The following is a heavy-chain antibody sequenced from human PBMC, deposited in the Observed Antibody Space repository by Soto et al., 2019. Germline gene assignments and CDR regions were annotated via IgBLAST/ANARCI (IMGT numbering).Heavy chain of an antibody. CDR2: IYYSGST. CDR3: AGTLQVVTVVAFDY. V-gene: IGHV4-39*01. CDR1: GGSISSSSYY. Sequence: QLQLQESGPGLVKPSETLSLTCTVSGGSISSSSYYWGWIRQPPGKGLEWIGSIYYSGSTYYNPSLKSRVTISVDTPKNQFSLKLSSVTAADTAVYYCAGTLQVVTVVAFDYWGQGTLVTVSS. J-gene: IGHJ4*02. D-gene: IGHD2-2*01.